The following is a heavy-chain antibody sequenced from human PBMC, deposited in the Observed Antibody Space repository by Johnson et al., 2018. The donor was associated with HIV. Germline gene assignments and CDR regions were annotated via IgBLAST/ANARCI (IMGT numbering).Heavy chain of an antibody. CDR2: INWNGGST. V-gene: IGHV3-20*04. J-gene: IGHJ3*02. Sequence: VQLVESGGGVVRPGGSLRLSCAASGFTFDDYGMSWVRQAPGKGLEWVSGINWNGGSTGYADYVNGRFTISRDNAKNSLYLQMNSLRAEDTSLYYCASGDELGDDAFDIWGQGTMVTVSS. D-gene: IGHD7-27*01. CDR3: ASGDELGDDAFDI. CDR1: GFTFDDYG.